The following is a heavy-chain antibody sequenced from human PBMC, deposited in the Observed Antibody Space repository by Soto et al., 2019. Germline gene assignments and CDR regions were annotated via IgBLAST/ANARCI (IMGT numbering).Heavy chain of an antibody. CDR3: ARLYARHEYGDYGWFDP. V-gene: IGHV1-2*02. D-gene: IGHD4-17*01. CDR2: INPNSGGT. CDR1: GYTFTGYY. Sequence: SVKVSCKASGYTFTGYYMHWVRQVPGQGLEWMGWINPNSGGTNYAQKFQGRVTMTRDTSISTAYMELSRLRSDDTAVYYCARLYARHEYGDYGWFDPWGQGTLVTGSS. J-gene: IGHJ5*02.